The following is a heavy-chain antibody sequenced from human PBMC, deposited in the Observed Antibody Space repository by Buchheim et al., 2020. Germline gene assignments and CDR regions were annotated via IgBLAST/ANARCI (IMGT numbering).Heavy chain of an antibody. Sequence: EVQLLESGGGLVQPGGSLRLSCAASGFTFSSYAMSWVRQAPGKGLEWVSAISGSGGSTYYADSVKGRFTISRDNSKNTLYLQMNSLRAEDTAVYYCAKDLADSSSSLYYYYYGMDVWGQGTT. J-gene: IGHJ6*02. CDR1: GFTFSSYA. CDR2: ISGSGGST. CDR3: AKDLADSSSSLYYYYYGMDV. V-gene: IGHV3-23*01. D-gene: IGHD6-6*01.